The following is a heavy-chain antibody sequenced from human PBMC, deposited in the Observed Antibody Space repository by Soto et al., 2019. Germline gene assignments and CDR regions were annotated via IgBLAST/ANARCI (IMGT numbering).Heavy chain of an antibody. Sequence: GGSLRLSCAASGFTFSDYYMSWIRQAPGEGLEWVSYISSSGSTIYYADSVKGRFTISRDNAKNSLYLQMNSLRAEDTAVYYCARASYCSSTSCPGWFDPWGQGTLVTVSS. V-gene: IGHV3-11*01. CDR1: GFTFSDYY. CDR2: ISSSGSTI. CDR3: ARASYCSSTSCPGWFDP. D-gene: IGHD2-2*01. J-gene: IGHJ5*02.